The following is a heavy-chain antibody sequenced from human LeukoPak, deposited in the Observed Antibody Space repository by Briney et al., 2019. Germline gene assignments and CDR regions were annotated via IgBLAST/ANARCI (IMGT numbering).Heavy chain of an antibody. D-gene: IGHD3-22*01. Sequence: ASVKVSFKASGYTFTSYDINWVRQATGQGLEWMGWMNPNSGNTGYAQKFQGRVTMTRNTSISTAYMELSSLRSEDTAVYYCARVMSNYYDSSGYSLDYWGQGTLVTVSS. V-gene: IGHV1-8*01. J-gene: IGHJ4*02. CDR3: ARVMSNYYDSSGYSLDY. CDR2: MNPNSGNT. CDR1: GYTFTSYD.